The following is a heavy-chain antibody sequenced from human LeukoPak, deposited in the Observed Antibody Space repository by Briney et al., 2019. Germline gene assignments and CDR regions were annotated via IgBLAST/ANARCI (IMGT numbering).Heavy chain of an antibody. D-gene: IGHD3-10*01. CDR3: AEWARIDYGSGSYYATENWFDP. CDR1: GFTFSSYN. V-gene: IGHV3-48*01. CDR2: ISDSSTTI. J-gene: IGHJ5*02. Sequence: GGSLRLSCAASGFTFSSYNMNWVRQAPGKGLEWVSYISDSSTTIYYADSVKGRFTISRDNAKNSLYLQMNSLRAEDTAVYYCAEWARIDYGSGSYYATENWFDPWGQGTLVTVSS.